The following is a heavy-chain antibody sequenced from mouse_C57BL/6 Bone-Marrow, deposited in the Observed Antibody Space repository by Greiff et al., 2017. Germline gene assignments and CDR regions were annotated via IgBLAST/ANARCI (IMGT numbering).Heavy chain of an antibody. V-gene: IGHV1-47*01. CDR1: GYTFTTSP. CDR3: ARGGNYGGYYFDY. D-gene: IGHD2-1*01. Sequence: QVQLQQSGAELVKPGASVKMSCKASGYTFTTSPIEWMKQNHGKSLEWIGNFHPYNDDTKYTEKFKGTATLTVEKSSSTVYLALSRLTSDDSAVYYCARGGNYGGYYFDYWGQGTTLTVSS. CDR2: FHPYNDDT. J-gene: IGHJ2*01.